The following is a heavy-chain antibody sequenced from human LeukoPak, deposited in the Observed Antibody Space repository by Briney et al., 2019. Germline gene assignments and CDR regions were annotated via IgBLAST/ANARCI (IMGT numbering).Heavy chain of an antibody. CDR1: AFSFSSYG. V-gene: IGHV3-30*18. Sequence: GGSLRLSCAASAFSFSSYGMHWVRQAPGKGLEWVAVISYDGSNKYYADSVKGRFTISRDNSKNTLYLQMNSLRAEDTAVYYCAKDPARGYFDYWGQGTLVTVSS. CDR3: AKDPARGYFDY. J-gene: IGHJ4*02. D-gene: IGHD3-10*01. CDR2: ISYDGSNK.